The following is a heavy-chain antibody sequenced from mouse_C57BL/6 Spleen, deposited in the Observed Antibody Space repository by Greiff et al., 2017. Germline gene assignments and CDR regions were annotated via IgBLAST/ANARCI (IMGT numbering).Heavy chain of an antibody. CDR2: ISYDGSN. D-gene: IGHD2-1*01. Sequence: EVKLQESGPGLVKPSQSLSLTCSVTGYSITSGYYWNWIRQFPGTKLEWMGYISYDGSNNYNPSLKNRISITRDTSKNQFFLKLNSVTTEDTATYYCAPVYSYWYFDVWGTGTTVTVSS. V-gene: IGHV3-6*01. CDR3: APVYSYWYFDV. J-gene: IGHJ1*03. CDR1: GYSITSGYY.